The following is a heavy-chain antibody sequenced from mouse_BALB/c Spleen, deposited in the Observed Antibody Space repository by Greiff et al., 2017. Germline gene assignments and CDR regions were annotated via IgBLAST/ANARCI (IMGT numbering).Heavy chain of an antibody. CDR1: GYSITSGYY. J-gene: IGHJ2*01. V-gene: IGHV3-6*02. D-gene: IGHD2-14*01. CDR2: ISYDGSN. CDR3: ANPGGTFDY. Sequence: EVQLQESGPGLVKPSQSLSLTCSVTGYSITSGYYWNWIRQFPGNKLEWMGYISYDGSNNYNPSLKNRISITRDTSKNQFFLKLNSVTTEDTATYYCANPGGTFDYWGQGTTLTVSS.